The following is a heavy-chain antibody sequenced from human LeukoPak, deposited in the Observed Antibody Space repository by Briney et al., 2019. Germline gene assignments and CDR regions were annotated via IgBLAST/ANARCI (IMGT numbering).Heavy chain of an antibody. CDR1: GYTFSNYG. CDR3: ARADEYDSSDL. D-gene: IGHD3-22*01. J-gene: IGHJ5*02. V-gene: IGHV1-18*01. Sequence: GAPVKVSCKASGYTFSNYGITWVRQAPGQGLEWMGWISAYNGNTNYAQKVQGRVTVTTDTSTSTAYMELRSLRSDDTAIYYCARADEYDSSDLWGQGTLVTVSS. CDR2: ISAYNGNT.